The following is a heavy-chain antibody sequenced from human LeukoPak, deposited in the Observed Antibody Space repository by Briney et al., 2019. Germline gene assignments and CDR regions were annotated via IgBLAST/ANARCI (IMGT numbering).Heavy chain of an antibody. Sequence: PSETLSLTCTVSGYSISSGYYWGWIRQPAGKGLEWIGRIYTSGSTNYNPSLKSRVTMSVDTSKNQFSLKLSSVTAADTAVYYCARVSTVPRGLAYYYYMDVWGKGTTVTISS. CDR2: IYTSGST. D-gene: IGHD4-17*01. CDR3: ARVSTVPRGLAYYYYMDV. CDR1: GYSISSGYY. J-gene: IGHJ6*03. V-gene: IGHV4-4*07.